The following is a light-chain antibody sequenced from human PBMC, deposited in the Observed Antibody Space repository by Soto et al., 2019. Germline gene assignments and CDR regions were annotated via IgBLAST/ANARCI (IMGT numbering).Light chain of an antibody. CDR1: QSVAND. J-gene: IGKJ5*01. Sequence: EIVMTQSPATLSVSPGERATLSCRASQSVANDLAWYQHKPGQAPRLLTHGASTRATGIPARFSGVGSGTEFTLTISSLQSEDFAVYYCQQYNKWPQTFGQGTRLEI. CDR2: GAS. CDR3: QQYNKWPQT. V-gene: IGKV3-15*01.